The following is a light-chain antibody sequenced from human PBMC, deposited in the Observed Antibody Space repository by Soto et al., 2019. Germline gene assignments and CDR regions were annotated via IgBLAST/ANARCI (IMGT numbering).Light chain of an antibody. CDR1: QSINSGY. CDR3: QQYGSSRT. V-gene: IGKV3-20*01. Sequence: EIVLTQSPGTLSLSPGERATLSCRASQSINSGYLAWYQQKPGQAPRLLIYAASSRATGIPDRFSGSGSGTDFTLTISRLEPEDIAGYYCQQYGSSRTFGQGTKFDIK. J-gene: IGKJ1*01. CDR2: AAS.